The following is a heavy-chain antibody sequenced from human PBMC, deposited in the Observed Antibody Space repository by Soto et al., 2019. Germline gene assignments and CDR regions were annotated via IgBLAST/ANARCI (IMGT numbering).Heavy chain of an antibody. D-gene: IGHD2-21*01. V-gene: IGHV4-59*02. J-gene: IGHJ4*02. Sequence: ASETLSLTCTVSFGSVSSYYWSWIRQPPGKGLEWIGYIYHSGTTSYNPSLKSRVTISLDASRNQFSLKLSSVTAADTAVYYCARLFLTQYFDYWGPGTLVTVSS. CDR1: FGSVSSYY. CDR3: ARLFLTQYFDY. CDR2: IYHSGTT.